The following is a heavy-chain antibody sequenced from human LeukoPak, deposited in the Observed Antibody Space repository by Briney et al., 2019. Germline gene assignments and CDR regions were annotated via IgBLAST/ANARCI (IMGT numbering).Heavy chain of an antibody. J-gene: IGHJ3*02. CDR1: GFTFINFV. CDR2: ISGSGGST. V-gene: IGHV3-23*01. Sequence: GGSLRLSCEGSGFTFINFVMTWVRQAPGKGLEWVSSISGSGGSTQYAASVQGRFTISRDNSKNTLYLQMNSLRAEDTAVYYCAKDPNGDYIGTFDIWGQGTMVTVSS. D-gene: IGHD4-17*01. CDR3: AKDPNGDYIGTFDI.